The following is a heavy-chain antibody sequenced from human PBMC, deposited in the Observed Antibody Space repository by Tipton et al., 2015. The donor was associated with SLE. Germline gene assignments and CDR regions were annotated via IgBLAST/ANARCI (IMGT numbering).Heavy chain of an antibody. CDR1: GFTFDDYA. V-gene: IGHV3-43D*03. CDR2: ISWDGGST. J-gene: IGHJ3*02. D-gene: IGHD6-19*01. CDR3: ARDAYSSGWHDAFDI. Sequence: SLRLSCAASGFTFDDYAMHWVRHAPGKGLEWVSLISWDGGSTYYADSVKGRFTISRDNSKNSLYLQMNSLRAEDTAVYYCARDAYSSGWHDAFDIWGQGTMVTVSS.